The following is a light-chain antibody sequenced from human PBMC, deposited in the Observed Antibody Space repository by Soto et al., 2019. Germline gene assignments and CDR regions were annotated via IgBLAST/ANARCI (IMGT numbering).Light chain of an antibody. CDR3: QQDNSYPVT. Sequence: DIQMTQSPSTLSASVGDRVTITCRASQSISSWLAWYQQKPRKAPKLLIYDASSLESGVPSRFSGSGSGTEFTLTISSLQPDDFATYYCQQDNSYPVTFGQGTKVEIK. V-gene: IGKV1-5*01. CDR1: QSISSW. CDR2: DAS. J-gene: IGKJ1*01.